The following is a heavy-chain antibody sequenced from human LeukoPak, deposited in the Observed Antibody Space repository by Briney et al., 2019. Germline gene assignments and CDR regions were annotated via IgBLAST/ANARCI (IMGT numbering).Heavy chain of an antibody. D-gene: IGHD3-9*01. J-gene: IGHJ3*02. CDR2: INHSGST. CDR3: AREGLRYFDWLFRVIDAVDI. CDR1: GGSFSGYY. V-gene: IGHV4-34*01. Sequence: PSETLSLTCAVYGGSFSGYYWSWIRQPPGKGLEWIGEINHSGSTNYNPSLKSRVTISVDTSKNQFSLKLSSVTAADTAVYYCAREGLRYFDWLFRVIDAVDIWGQGTMVTVSS.